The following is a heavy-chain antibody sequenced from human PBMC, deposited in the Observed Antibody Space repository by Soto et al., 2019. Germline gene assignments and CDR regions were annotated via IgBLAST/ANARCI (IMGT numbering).Heavy chain of an antibody. CDR1: GGSISSGGYS. CDR2: IYHSGST. CDR3: ARADYDEQAFDY. V-gene: IGHV4-30-2*01. J-gene: IGHJ4*02. Sequence: SETLSLTCAVSGGSISSGGYSWSWIRQPPGKGLEWIGYIYHSGSTYYNPSLKSRVTISVDRSKNQFSLKLSSVTAADTAVYYCARADYDEQAFDYWGQGTLVTVSS. D-gene: IGHD3-22*01.